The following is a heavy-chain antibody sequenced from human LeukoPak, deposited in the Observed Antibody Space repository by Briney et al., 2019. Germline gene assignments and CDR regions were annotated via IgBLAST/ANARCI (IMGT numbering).Heavy chain of an antibody. CDR2: ISSSSSYI. CDR3: ARVGYYDSSGYSYFDY. D-gene: IGHD3-22*01. Sequence: PGGSLRLSCAASGFTFSSYSMNWVRQAPGKGLEWASSISSSSSYIYYADSVKGRFTISRDNSKNTLYLQMNSLRAEDTAVYYCARVGYYDSSGYSYFDYWGQGTLVTVSS. V-gene: IGHV3-21*04. J-gene: IGHJ4*02. CDR1: GFTFSSYS.